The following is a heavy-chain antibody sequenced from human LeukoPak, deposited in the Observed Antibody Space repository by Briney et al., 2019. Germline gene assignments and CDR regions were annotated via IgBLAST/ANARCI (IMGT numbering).Heavy chain of an antibody. V-gene: IGHV4-59*11. J-gene: IGHJ4*02. CDR1: GGTITPLY. Sequence: LDTLSVTCTVSGGTITPLYWGWIRQPPGKGLEFIGYIYYSGTTNYNPSLRSRVTLSVGTSKNQFSLKLSSVTAADTAVYYCARDVGTIGWHTLDYWGQGTLVTVSS. CDR3: ARDVGTIGWHTLDY. D-gene: IGHD6-19*01. CDR2: IYYSGTT.